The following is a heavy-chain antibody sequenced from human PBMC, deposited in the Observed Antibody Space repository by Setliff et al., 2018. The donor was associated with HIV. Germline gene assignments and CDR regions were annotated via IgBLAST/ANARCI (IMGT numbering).Heavy chain of an antibody. D-gene: IGHD6-13*01. CDR1: GGTFCSYA. J-gene: IGHJ4*02. CDR3: ASDWRKNPSPGYSSSWYYDY. Sequence: GASVKVSCKASGGTFCSYAISWVRQAPGQGLEWMGGIIPILGIANYAQKFQGRVTITADKSTSTAYMELSSLRSEDTAVYYCASDWRKNPSPGYSSSWYYDYWGQGTLFTVAS. V-gene: IGHV1-69*10. CDR2: IIPILGIA.